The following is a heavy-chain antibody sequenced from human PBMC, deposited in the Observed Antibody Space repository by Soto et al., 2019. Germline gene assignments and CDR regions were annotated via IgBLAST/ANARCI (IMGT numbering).Heavy chain of an antibody. Sequence: ASVKVTCKASGYTFTSYGISWVRQAPGQGLEWMGWISAYNCNTNYAQNLQGRVTMTTDTSTSTAYMELRSLRSDDTAVYYCASLESDAFDIWGQGTMVTVSS. V-gene: IGHV1-18*01. J-gene: IGHJ3*02. CDR3: ASLESDAFDI. CDR1: GYTFTSYG. CDR2: ISAYNCNT. D-gene: IGHD3-3*01.